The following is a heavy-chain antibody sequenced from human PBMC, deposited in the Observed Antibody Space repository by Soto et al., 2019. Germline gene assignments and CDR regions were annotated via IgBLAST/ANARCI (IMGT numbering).Heavy chain of an antibody. CDR3: ARGGWDGYHDY. D-gene: IGHD5-12*01. V-gene: IGHV4-59*01. Sequence: PSETLSLTCTVSGGSISSYYWSWIRQPPGKGLEWIGYIYYSGSTNYNPSLKSRVTISVDTSKNQFSLKLSSVTAADTAVYYCARGGWDGYHDYWGQGTLVTVSS. CDR1: GGSISSYY. J-gene: IGHJ4*02. CDR2: IYYSGST.